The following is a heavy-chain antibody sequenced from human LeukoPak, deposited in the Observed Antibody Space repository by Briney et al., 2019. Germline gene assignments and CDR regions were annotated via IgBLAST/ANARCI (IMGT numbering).Heavy chain of an antibody. Sequence: GESLKISCKSSGYSFTTYWIAWVRQMPGKGLEWMGIIYPGDSDTRYSPSFQGQVTISADKSISTAYLQWSSLKASDTAMYYCARHGTVYDSSGYYPVGRDYWGQGTLVTVSS. J-gene: IGHJ4*02. CDR2: IYPGDSDT. CDR1: GYSFTTYW. V-gene: IGHV5-51*01. D-gene: IGHD3-22*01. CDR3: ARHGTVYDSSGYYPVGRDY.